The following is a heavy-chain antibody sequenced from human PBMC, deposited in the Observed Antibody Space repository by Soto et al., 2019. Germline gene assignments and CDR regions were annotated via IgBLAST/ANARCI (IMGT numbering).Heavy chain of an antibody. CDR2: INRRGVT. Sequence: HPGRSLRLSCAASGFDCSSHDMNWVRRAPGTGLEWIAYINRRGVTHYADSVEGRFSISRDNAQSALFLQMLSLRDEDTAVYYFARVAAAINAYYRALWGQGVLVFVXS. CDR3: ARVAAAINAYYRAL. V-gene: IGHV3-48*02. D-gene: IGHD3-10*01. CDR1: GFDCSSHD. J-gene: IGHJ1*01.